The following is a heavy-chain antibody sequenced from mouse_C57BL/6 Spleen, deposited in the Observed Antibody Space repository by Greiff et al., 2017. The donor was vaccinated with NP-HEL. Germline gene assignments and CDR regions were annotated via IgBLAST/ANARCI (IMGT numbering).Heavy chain of an antibody. CDR2: IYPGDGDT. D-gene: IGHD1-1*01. Sequence: VQLQQSGAELVKPGASVKISCKASGYAFSSYWMNWVKQRPGKGLEWIGQIYPGDGDTNYNGKFKGKATLTADKSSSTAYMQLSSLTSEDSAVYVCARGWYYGSSLFFAYWGQGTLVTVSA. J-gene: IGHJ3*01. CDR3: ARGWYYGSSLFFAY. CDR1: GYAFSSYW. V-gene: IGHV1-80*01.